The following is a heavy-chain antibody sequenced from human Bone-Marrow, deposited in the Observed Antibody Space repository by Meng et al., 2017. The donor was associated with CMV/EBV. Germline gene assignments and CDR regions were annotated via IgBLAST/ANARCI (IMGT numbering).Heavy chain of an antibody. Sequence: GGSLRLSCAASGFTFSSYWMHWVRQAPGKGLVWVSRINSDGSSTSYADSVKGRFTISRDNAKNSLYLQMNSLRAEDTAMYYCARTYDFWSGTDYWGQGTLVTVSS. CDR3: ARTYDFWSGTDY. CDR2: INSDGSST. D-gene: IGHD3-3*01. CDR1: GFTFSSYW. J-gene: IGHJ4*02. V-gene: IGHV3-74*01.